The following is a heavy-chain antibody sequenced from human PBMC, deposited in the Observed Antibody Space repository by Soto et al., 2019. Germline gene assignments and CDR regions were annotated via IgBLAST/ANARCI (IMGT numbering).Heavy chain of an antibody. CDR1: GGSISSYY. J-gene: IGHJ6*02. CDR2: IYTSGST. D-gene: IGHD3-3*01. V-gene: IGHV4-4*07. Sequence: ASETLSLTCTVSGGSISSYYWSWIRQPAGKGLEWIGRIYTSGSTNYNPSLKSRVTMSVDTSKNQFSLKLSSVTAADTAVYYCARDLTIFGVVYGMDVWGQGTTVTVSS. CDR3: ARDLTIFGVVYGMDV.